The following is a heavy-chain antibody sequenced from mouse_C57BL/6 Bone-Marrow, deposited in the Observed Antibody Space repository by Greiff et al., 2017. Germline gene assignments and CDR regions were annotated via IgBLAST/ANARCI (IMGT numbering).Heavy chain of an antibody. Sequence: VQLQQSGAELARPGASVKLSCKASGYTFTSYGISWVKQRTGQGLEWIGEIYPRSGNTYYNEKFKGKATLTADKSSSTAYMELRSLTSEDSAVYFCARPNYGSSGYWYFDVWGTGTTVTVSS. J-gene: IGHJ1*03. CDR2: IYPRSGNT. D-gene: IGHD1-1*01. CDR1: GYTFTSYG. CDR3: ARPNYGSSGYWYFDV. V-gene: IGHV1-81*01.